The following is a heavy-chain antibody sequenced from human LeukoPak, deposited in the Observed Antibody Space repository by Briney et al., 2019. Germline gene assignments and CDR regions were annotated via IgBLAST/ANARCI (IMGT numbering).Heavy chain of an antibody. J-gene: IGHJ4*02. CDR1: GFTFSSYG. CDR2: IWYDGSNK. V-gene: IGHV3-33*01. CDR3: ASARNWNYGMQFDY. Sequence: PGRSLRLSCAASGFTFSSYGMHWVRQAPGKGLEWVAVIWYDGSNKYYADSVKGRFTISRDNSKNTLYLQMNSLRAEDTAVYYCASARNWNYGMQFDYWGQGTLVTVSS. D-gene: IGHD1-7*01.